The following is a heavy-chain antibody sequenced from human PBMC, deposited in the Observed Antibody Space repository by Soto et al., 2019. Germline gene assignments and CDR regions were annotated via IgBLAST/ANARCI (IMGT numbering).Heavy chain of an antibody. J-gene: IGHJ4*02. Sequence: VRLVESGGGVVQPGTSLRLSCAASGFNFRTYGMHWARQAPGKGLEWVALISYDGSSKYYADSVKGRLTISRDNSKNTLYLQWNRLRGEDTAVYYCAGGWNYFDYWGQGTLVTVSS. CDR3: AGGWNYFDY. CDR2: ISYDGSSK. V-gene: IGHV3-30*03. CDR1: GFNFRTYG. D-gene: IGHD1-1*01.